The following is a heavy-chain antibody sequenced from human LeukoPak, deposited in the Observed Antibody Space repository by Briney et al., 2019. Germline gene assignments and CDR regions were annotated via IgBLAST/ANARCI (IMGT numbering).Heavy chain of an antibody. J-gene: IGHJ5*02. CDR1: GFTFSDYY. D-gene: IGHD2-2*02. Sequence: GGSVRLSCAASGFTFSDYYMSWIRQAPGKGLEWVSYISTTSTYTDYADSVKGRFTISRENAKNLLYLQMNSLRPEDTAVYYCARDWYCSSSICYTDRNWFDPWGERPLLTVSS. CDR2: ISTTSTYT. CDR3: ARDWYCSSSICYTDRNWFDP. V-gene: IGHV3-11*05.